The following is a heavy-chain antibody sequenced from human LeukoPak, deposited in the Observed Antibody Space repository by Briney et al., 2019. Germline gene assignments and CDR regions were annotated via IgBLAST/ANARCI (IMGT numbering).Heavy chain of an antibody. J-gene: IGHJ5*02. CDR1: GYSVSSNSVT. V-gene: IGHV6-1*01. Sequence: SQTLSLTCAISGYSVSSNSVTWNWIRQSPSRGLEWVGRTYYRSTWYNDYAVSVRGRITVNPDTSKNQFSLHLNSVTPEDTAVYYCARRLTQYDCFDPWGQGILVTVSS. CDR2: TYYRSTWYN. CDR3: ARRLTQYDCFDP. D-gene: IGHD2-2*01.